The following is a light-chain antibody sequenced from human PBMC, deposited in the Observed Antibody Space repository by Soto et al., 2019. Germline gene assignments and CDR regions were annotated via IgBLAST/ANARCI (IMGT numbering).Light chain of an antibody. J-gene: IGLJ2*01. CDR2: GNS. Sequence: QSVLTKPPSVSGAPGQRVTISCTGSSSNIGAGYDVHWYQQLPGTAPKLLIYGNSNRPSGVPDRFSGSKSGTSASLAITGVQYEDEADYYCQSYDSSLRVVFGGGTKLTVL. CDR3: QSYDSSLRVV. V-gene: IGLV1-40*01. CDR1: SSNIGAGYD.